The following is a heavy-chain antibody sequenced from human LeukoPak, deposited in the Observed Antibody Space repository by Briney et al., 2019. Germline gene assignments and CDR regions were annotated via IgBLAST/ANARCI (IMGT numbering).Heavy chain of an antibody. CDR2: IYTSGST. Sequence: PSETLSLICTFSVGSISSYYWSWIRQPAGKGLEGIGRIYTSGSTNYTPSLKSRVTMSVDTSKNQFSLKLSSVTAADTAVYYCARNYYDSSGSDWFDPWGQGTLVTVSS. J-gene: IGHJ5*02. CDR3: ARNYYDSSGSDWFDP. V-gene: IGHV4-4*07. D-gene: IGHD3-22*01. CDR1: VGSISSYY.